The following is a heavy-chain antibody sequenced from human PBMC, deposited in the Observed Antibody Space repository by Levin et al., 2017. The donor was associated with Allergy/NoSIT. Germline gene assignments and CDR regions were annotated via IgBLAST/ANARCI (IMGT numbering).Heavy chain of an antibody. CDR2: INPLTGVT. CDR3: ASSLGLYYYNGMDV. V-gene: IGHV1-2*02. CDR1: GYSFTAYY. Sequence: ASVKVSCKASGYSFTAYYLHWVRLAPGQGLEWMGWINPLTGVTNYAQKFQDRVTMTRDTSINTANMELSSLRSDDTAVYYCASSLGLYYYNGMDVWGQGTTVTVSS. D-gene: IGHD3/OR15-3a*01. J-gene: IGHJ6*02.